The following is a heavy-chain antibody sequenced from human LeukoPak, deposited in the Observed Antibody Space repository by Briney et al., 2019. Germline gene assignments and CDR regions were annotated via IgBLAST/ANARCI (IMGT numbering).Heavy chain of an antibody. D-gene: IGHD3-22*01. CDR1: GGSYSGYS. CDR3: ARYGRTMIVVPYMDV. Sequence: PETLSLTCAVYGGSYSGYSWIWIRQPPGKGLEWIGEINLSGRTNYNPSLKSRVTILEDTSKSQFSLKLSSVTAADTAVYYCARYGRTMIVVPYMDVWGKGTTVTVSS. CDR2: INLSGRT. J-gene: IGHJ6*03. V-gene: IGHV4-34*01.